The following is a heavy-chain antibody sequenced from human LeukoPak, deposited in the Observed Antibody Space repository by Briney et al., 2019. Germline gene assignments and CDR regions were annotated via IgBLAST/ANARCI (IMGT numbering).Heavy chain of an antibody. CDR3: ASSIGATTDDAFDI. V-gene: IGHV5-51*01. CDR1: GSRFTSYW. CDR2: IYPGDSDT. Sequence: GASLQISCQGSGSRFTSYWIGWVRQLPGKGLEWMGIIYPGDSDTRYSPSFQGQVTISADKSISTAYLQWSSLKASDTAMYYCASSIGATTDDAFDIWGQGTMVTVSS. D-gene: IGHD1-1*01. J-gene: IGHJ3*02.